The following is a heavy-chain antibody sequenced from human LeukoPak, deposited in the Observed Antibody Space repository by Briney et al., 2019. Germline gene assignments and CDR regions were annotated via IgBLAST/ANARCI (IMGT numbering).Heavy chain of an antibody. J-gene: IGHJ4*02. D-gene: IGHD4-17*01. Sequence: PSETLSLTCTVSGGSISSSNYYWAWIRQPPGKGLEWIGSIYYSGTIYYNPSLKSRVTISVDTSKNQFSLKLSSVTAADTAVYYCARQFGHGDWSPFDYWGQGTLVTVSS. V-gene: IGHV4-39*01. CDR2: IYYSGTI. CDR1: GGSISSSNYY. CDR3: ARQFGHGDWSPFDY.